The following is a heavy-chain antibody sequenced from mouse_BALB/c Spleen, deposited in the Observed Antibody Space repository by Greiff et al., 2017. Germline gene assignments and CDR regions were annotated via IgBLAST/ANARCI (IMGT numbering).Heavy chain of an antibody. J-gene: IGHJ4*01. V-gene: IGHV5-17*02. CDR2: ISSGSSTI. D-gene: IGHD1-1*01. Sequence: EVQGVESGGGLVQPGGSRKLSCAASGFTFSSFGMHWVRQAPEKGLEWVAYISSGSSTIYYADTVKGRFTISRDNPKNTLFLQMTSLRSEDTAMYYCARDYYGSSVYAMDYWGQGTSVTVSS. CDR1: GFTFSSFG. CDR3: ARDYYGSSVYAMDY.